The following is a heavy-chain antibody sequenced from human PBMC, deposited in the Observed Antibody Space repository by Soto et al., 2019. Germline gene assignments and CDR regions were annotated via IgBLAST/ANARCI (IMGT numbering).Heavy chain of an antibody. D-gene: IGHD6-13*01. Sequence: SETLSLTCTVSGGSISSSSYYWGWIRQPPGKGLEWIGSIYYSGSTYYNPSLKSRVTISVDTSKNQFSLKLSSVTAADTAVYYCAALKYSSSWANIDYWGQGTLVTVSS. CDR3: AALKYSSSWANIDY. J-gene: IGHJ4*02. CDR2: IYYSGST. V-gene: IGHV4-39*01. CDR1: GGSISSSSYY.